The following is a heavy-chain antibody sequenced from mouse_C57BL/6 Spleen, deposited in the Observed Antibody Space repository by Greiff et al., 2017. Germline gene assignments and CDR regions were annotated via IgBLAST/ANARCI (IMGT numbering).Heavy chain of an antibody. V-gene: IGHV1-52*01. CDR1: GYTFTSYW. D-gene: IGHD1-1*01. J-gene: IGHJ1*03. CDR3: AVITAVDWYVDV. Sequence: QVQLQQPGAELVRPGSSVKLSCKASGYTFTSYWMHWVKQRPIQGLEWIGNIDPSDSETPYNQKFKDKATLTVDKSSSTAYMQLSSLTSEDSAVYYCAVITAVDWYVDVWGTGTTVTVSS. CDR2: IDPSDSET.